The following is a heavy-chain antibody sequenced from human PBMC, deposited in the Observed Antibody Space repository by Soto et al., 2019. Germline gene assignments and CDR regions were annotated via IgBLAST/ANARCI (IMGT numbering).Heavy chain of an antibody. CDR3: ARANSGSYHDALDI. CDR1: GYSFISYG. CDR2: ISAYNANT. Sequence: ASVKVSCKASGYSFISYGISWVRQAPGQGLEWMGWISAYNANTNYAQKLQGRVTMTTDTSTSTAYMELRSLRSDDTAVYYCARANSGSYHDALDIWGQGTMVT. D-gene: IGHD1-26*01. J-gene: IGHJ3*02. V-gene: IGHV1-18*01.